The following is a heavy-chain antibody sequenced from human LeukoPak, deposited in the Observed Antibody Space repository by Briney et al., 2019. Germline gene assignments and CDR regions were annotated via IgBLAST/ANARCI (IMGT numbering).Heavy chain of an antibody. V-gene: IGHV3-66*02. Sequence: PGGSLSLSCAASGFTVSRNYMLWVRQAPGGGLEGGLVIYRDGRTYYAVSVKGRFHISRDNSKNPLYLQMNSLRMKHTALYYCARGYSNYIAWFDPWGQGTLVTLS. CDR1: GFTVSRNY. CDR2: IYRDGRT. CDR3: ARGYSNYIAWFDP. J-gene: IGHJ5*02. D-gene: IGHD4-11*01.